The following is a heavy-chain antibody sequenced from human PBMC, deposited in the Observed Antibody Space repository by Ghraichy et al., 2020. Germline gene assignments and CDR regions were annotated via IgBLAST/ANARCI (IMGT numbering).Heavy chain of an antibody. V-gene: IGHV3-30*18. J-gene: IGHJ5*02. CDR1: GFTFSNSG. CDR2: ISYDGSAE. D-gene: IGHD6-19*01. CDR3: AKDLYSSGWYNYFDP. Sequence: LSLTCAASGFTFSNSGIHWVRQAPGKGLEWVAMISYDGSAEYYGDSVKGRFTISRDNSKNTLYLQMNSLRAEDTAVYYCAKDLYSSGWYNYFDPWGQGTLVTVSS.